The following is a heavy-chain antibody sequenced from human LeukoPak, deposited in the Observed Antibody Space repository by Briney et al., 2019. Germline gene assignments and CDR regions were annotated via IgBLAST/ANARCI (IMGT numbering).Heavy chain of an antibody. CDR1: GGSISSSSYY. CDR3: ARDRSWGATDY. D-gene: IGHD1-26*01. J-gene: IGHJ4*02. V-gene: IGHV4-39*07. Sequence: SETLSLTCTVSGGSISSSSYYWGWIRQPPGKGLEWIGSIYYSGSTYYNPSLKSRVTISVDTSKNQFSLKLSSVTAADTAVYYCARDRSWGATDYWGQGTLVTVSS. CDR2: IYYSGST.